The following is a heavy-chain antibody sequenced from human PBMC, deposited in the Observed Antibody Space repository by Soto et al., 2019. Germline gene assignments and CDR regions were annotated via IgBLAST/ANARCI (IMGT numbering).Heavy chain of an antibody. CDR3: ARDIWRGYVWQEYYYGMDV. J-gene: IGHJ6*02. V-gene: IGHV6-1*01. CDR1: GDSVSSNSAA. D-gene: IGHD5-12*01. Sequence: SQTLSLTCAISGDSVSSNSAAWNWIRQSPSRGLEWLGRTYYRSKWYNDYAVSVKSRITINPDTSKNQFSLQLNSVTPEDTAVYYCARDIWRGYVWQEYYYGMDVWGQGTTVTVSS. CDR2: TYYRSKWYN.